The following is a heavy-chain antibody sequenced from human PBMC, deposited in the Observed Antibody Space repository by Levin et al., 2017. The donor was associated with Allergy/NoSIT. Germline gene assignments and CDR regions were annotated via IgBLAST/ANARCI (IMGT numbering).Heavy chain of an antibody. Sequence: QSGESLKISCVASGFTFSDSWMTWVRQAPGKGLEWVANIKGDDSEKHYVDSVKGRFTISRDNAKKSLFLQMNSLRGEDTAVYYCARHEEGGQGSTAYRAFDMRGQGTMVSVS. J-gene: IGHJ3*02. CDR3: ARHEEGGQGSTAYRAFDM. CDR2: IKGDDSEK. D-gene: IGHD3-16*01. V-gene: IGHV3-7*01. CDR1: GFTFSDSW.